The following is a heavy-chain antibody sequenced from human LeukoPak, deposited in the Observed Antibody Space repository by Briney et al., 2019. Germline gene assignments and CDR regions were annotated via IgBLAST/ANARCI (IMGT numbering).Heavy chain of an antibody. CDR2: IIPIFGTA. D-gene: IGHD1-1*01. CDR3: ARGKTGTRGGFDY. V-gene: IGHV1-69*05. Sequence: GASVKVSCKASGGTFNSYAISWVRQAPGQGLEWMGGIIPIFGTANYAQKFQGRVTITTDESTSTAYMELSSLRSEDTAVYYCARGKTGTRGGFDYWGQGTLVTVSS. J-gene: IGHJ4*02. CDR1: GGTFNSYA.